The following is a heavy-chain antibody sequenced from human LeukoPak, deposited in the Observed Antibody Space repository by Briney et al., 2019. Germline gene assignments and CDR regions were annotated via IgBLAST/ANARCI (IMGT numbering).Heavy chain of an antibody. Sequence: ASVKVSCKASGYPFSSYGISWVRQAPGQGLEWMGWISTYTGETNYAQNIRGRVTLITDTSTSIVYMELRSLRFDDTAVFFCARDPGGRRGFDIWGQGTMVIVSS. D-gene: IGHD3-10*01. J-gene: IGHJ3*02. CDR1: GYPFSSYG. V-gene: IGHV1-18*01. CDR2: ISTYTGET. CDR3: ARDPGGRRGFDI.